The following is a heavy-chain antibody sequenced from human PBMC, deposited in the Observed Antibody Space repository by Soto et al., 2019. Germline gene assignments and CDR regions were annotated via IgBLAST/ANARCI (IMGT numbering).Heavy chain of an antibody. CDR1: GFTFSDYY. J-gene: IGHJ4*02. V-gene: IGHV3-11*01. CDR3: ARDQAAGYNLIYYFDY. D-gene: IGHD5-12*01. Sequence: GGSLRLSCAASGFTFSDYYMSWIRQAPGKGLEWVSYISTSGSTIYYADSVKGRFTISRDNAKNSLYLQMNSLRAEDTAVYYCARDQAAGYNLIYYFDYWCQGNLVTVSS. CDR2: ISTSGSTI.